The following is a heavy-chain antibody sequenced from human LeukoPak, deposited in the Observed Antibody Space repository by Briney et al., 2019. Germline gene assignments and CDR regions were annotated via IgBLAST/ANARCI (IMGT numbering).Heavy chain of an antibody. CDR1: GYSFTSYW. J-gene: IGHJ4*02. CDR3: ARLPQLGSDY. CDR2: IDPSDSYT. V-gene: IGHV5-10-1*01. D-gene: IGHD1-26*01. Sequence: GESLRISCKGSGYSFTSYWINRVRQMPGKGLEWMGTIDPSDSYTNYSPSFQGHVTISADNSISTAYLQWSSLKASDTAMYYCARLPQLGSDYWGQGTLVTVSP.